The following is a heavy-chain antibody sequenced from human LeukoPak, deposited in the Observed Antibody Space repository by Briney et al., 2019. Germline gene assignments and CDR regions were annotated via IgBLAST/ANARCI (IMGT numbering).Heavy chain of an antibody. J-gene: IGHJ3*02. CDR2: INQDGSEK. CDR3: ARDGGGDIVVAFAFDI. CDR1: GFTFSTYW. D-gene: IGHD2-15*01. Sequence: GGSLRLSCTASGFTFSTYWMSWVRQAPGKGLEWVAHINQDGSEKYYVDSVKGRFTISRDNAKNSLYLQMNSLRAEDTAVYYCARDGGGDIVVAFAFDIWGQGTMVTVSS. V-gene: IGHV3-7*04.